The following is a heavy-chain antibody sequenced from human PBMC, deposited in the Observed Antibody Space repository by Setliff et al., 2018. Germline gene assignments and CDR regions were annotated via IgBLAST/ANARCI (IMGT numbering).Heavy chain of an antibody. CDR3: AKGYCSSTSCYVDY. D-gene: IGHD2-2*01. CDR1: GFTFSSYT. J-gene: IGHJ4*02. CDR2: IISSGSHI. V-gene: IGHV3-21*01. Sequence: GGSLRLSCAGSGFTFSSYTMNWVRQAPGKGLEWVSSIISSGSHIYYADSVKGRFTSSRDNAKNSLYLQMNSLRADDTAVYYCAKGYCSSTSCYVDYWGQGTLVTVSS.